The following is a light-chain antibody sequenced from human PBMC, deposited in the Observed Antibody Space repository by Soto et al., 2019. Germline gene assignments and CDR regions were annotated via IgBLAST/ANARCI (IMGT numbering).Light chain of an antibody. CDR1: QSINNC. Sequence: DIQMTQSPSTLSASVGDRVTITCRASQSINNCLAWYQQKSGKAPKLLIYKASNLESGVPSRFSGSGSGTEFTLTISSLQPDDFATYYCQHYNSYPFTFGPGTQVDIK. J-gene: IGKJ3*01. CDR2: KAS. CDR3: QHYNSYPFT. V-gene: IGKV1-5*03.